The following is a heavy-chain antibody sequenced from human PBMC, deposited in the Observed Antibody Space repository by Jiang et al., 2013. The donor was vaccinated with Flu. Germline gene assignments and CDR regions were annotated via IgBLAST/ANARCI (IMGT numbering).Heavy chain of an antibody. Sequence: EVQLLESGGGLVQPGGSLRLSCAASGFTFSSYAMSWVRQAPGKGLEWVSAISGAGVGSTYYAYYADSVKGRFTISRDNSKNALYLQMSSLRAEDTAIYYCXKSYGSNWY. J-gene: IGHJ2*01. D-gene: IGHD6-13*01. CDR2: ISGAGVGSTYYA. CDR3: XKSYGSNWY. V-gene: IGHV3-23*01. CDR1: GFTFSSYA.